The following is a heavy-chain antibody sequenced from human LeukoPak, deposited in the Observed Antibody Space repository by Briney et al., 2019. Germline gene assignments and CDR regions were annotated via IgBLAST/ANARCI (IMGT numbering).Heavy chain of an antibody. Sequence: GGSLRLSCAASGFTVSSNYMSWVRQAPGKGLEWVSVIYSGGSTYYADSVKGRFTISRDNSKNTLYLQMNSLRAEDTAVYYCARGRQWLAGYYFDYWGQGTLVTVSS. D-gene: IGHD6-19*01. CDR3: ARGRQWLAGYYFDY. V-gene: IGHV3-66*01. J-gene: IGHJ4*02. CDR1: GFTVSSNY. CDR2: IYSGGST.